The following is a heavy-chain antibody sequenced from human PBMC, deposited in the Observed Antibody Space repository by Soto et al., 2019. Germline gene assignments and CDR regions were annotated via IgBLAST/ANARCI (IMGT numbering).Heavy chain of an antibody. Sequence: SETLSLTCTVSGGSISSGGYYWSWIRQHPGKGLEWIGYIYYSGSTYYNPSLKSRVTISVDTSKNQFSLKLSSVTAADTAVYYCARDAPDEGVYYWGQGTLVTVSS. CDR1: GGSISSGGYY. CDR2: IYYSGST. CDR3: ARDAPDEGVYY. V-gene: IGHV4-31*03. J-gene: IGHJ4*02.